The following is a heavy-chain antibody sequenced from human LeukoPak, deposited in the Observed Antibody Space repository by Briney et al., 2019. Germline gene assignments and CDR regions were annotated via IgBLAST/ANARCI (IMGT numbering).Heavy chain of an antibody. J-gene: IGHJ4*02. Sequence: GGSLRLSCAASGFTFSSYSMNWVRQAPGKGLERVSYITNSGSTIYYADSVKGRFTISRDNAKNSLYLQMNSLRVEDTAVYYCARRIVGPSSGGDYWGQGTPVTVSS. CDR3: ARRIVGPSSGGDY. V-gene: IGHV3-48*04. D-gene: IGHD1-26*01. CDR1: GFTFSSYS. CDR2: ITNSGSTI.